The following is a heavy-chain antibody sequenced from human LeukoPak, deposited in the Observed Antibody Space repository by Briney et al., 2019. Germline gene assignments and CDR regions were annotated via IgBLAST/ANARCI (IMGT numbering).Heavy chain of an antibody. CDR2: IWYDGSNK. V-gene: IGHV3-33*01. CDR1: GFTFSSYG. D-gene: IGHD3-22*01. Sequence: GSLRLSCAASGFTFSSYGMHWVRQAPGKGLEWVAVIWYDGSNKYYADSVKGRFTISRDNSKNTLYLQMNSLRAEDTAVYYCARDADSSGYYYLDYWGQGTLVTVSS. CDR3: ARDADSSGYYYLDY. J-gene: IGHJ4*02.